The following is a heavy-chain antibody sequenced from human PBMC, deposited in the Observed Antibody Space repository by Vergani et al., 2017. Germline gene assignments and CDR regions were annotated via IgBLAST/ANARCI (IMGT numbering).Heavy chain of an antibody. CDR2: IQHTARA. CDR3: ARPLRGGAYDV. V-gene: IGHV4-39*01. J-gene: IGHJ4*02. CDR1: GDRIGATEYY. D-gene: IGHD3-16*01. Sequence: QVQLQESGPGLVKPSETLSLTCTVSGDRIGATEYYWGWVRQPPGKGLEWIGRIQHTARASYNPSLKRRLTMSVDTSKNQFFLYLRSMTATDTAVYYCARPLRGGAYDVWGQGSLVTVSS.